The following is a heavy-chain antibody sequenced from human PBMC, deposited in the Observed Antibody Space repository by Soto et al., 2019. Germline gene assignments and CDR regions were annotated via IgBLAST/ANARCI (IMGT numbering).Heavy chain of an antibody. Sequence: DVQLLESGGGLVQPGGSLRLSCAASGFSFSSHAVSWVRQAPGKGPEWVSTIGSGGTNTWYADSVKGRFTISRDDSKNTLYLQMHSLRAEDTAVYYCAKYGSAITYYYYMDVWGKGTTVTVSS. CDR1: GFSFSSHA. D-gene: IGHD1-20*01. CDR3: AKYGSAITYYYYMDV. CDR2: IGSGGTNT. J-gene: IGHJ6*03. V-gene: IGHV3-23*01.